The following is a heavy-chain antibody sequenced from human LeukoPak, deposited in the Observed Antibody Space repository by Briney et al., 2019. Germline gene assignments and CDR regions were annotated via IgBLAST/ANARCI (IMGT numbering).Heavy chain of an antibody. CDR1: GFTFSSYA. CDR3: ARDLIRVVDV. V-gene: IGHV3-30-3*01. CDR2: ISYDGSNK. D-gene: IGHD2-15*01. Sequence: GGSLRLSCAASGFTFSSYAMHWVRQAPGKGLEWVAVISYDGSNKYYADSVKGRFTISRDNAKNSLYLQMNSLRAEDTAVYYCARDLIRVVDVWGKGTTVTVSS. J-gene: IGHJ6*04.